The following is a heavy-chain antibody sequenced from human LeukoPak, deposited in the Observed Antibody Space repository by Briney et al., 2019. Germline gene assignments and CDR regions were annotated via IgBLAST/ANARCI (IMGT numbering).Heavy chain of an antibody. V-gene: IGHV3-48*03. Sequence: GGSLRLSCAASGFTFSSFEMNWVRQAPGKGLEWVSYITSSASTIYYAESVKGRFTISRDNAKNSLFLQMNSLRVEDTAVYYCARKVLSGSRYFDYWGQGALVTVSS. J-gene: IGHJ4*02. CDR1: GFTFSSFE. D-gene: IGHD1-26*01. CDR2: ITSSASTI. CDR3: ARKVLSGSRYFDY.